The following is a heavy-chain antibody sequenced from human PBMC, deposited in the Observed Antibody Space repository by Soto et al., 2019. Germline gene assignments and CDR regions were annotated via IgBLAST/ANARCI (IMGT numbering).Heavy chain of an antibody. J-gene: IGHJ4*02. CDR1: GFTFSDYY. V-gene: IGHV3-11*01. CDR3: ARAHSTAYYHFDN. Sequence: QVQLVESGGGLVKPGGSLRLSCAASGFTFSDYYMSWVRQAPGKGLEWVSYISSTIFTIYYADSVKGRFTISRDNAKNSLYLQLNSLRAEDTAVYYCARAHSTAYYHFDNWGQGTLVTVSS. CDR2: ISSTIFTI. D-gene: IGHD3-22*01.